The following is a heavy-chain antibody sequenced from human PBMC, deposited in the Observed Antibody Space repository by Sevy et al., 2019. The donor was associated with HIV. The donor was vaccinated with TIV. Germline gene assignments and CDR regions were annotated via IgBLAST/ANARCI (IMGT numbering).Heavy chain of an antibody. CDR3: ARGGGNGWYYFDY. D-gene: IGHD6-19*01. V-gene: IGHV1-69*13. CDR1: GGTFSSYG. J-gene: IGHJ4*02. CDR2: IIPILGTV. Sequence: ASVKVSCKASGGTFSSYGISWVRQAPGQGLEWMGGIIPILGTVNYAQKFQGRVTITADESTKTAYMELSSLRSEDTAMYYCARGGGNGWYYFDYRGQETLVTVSS.